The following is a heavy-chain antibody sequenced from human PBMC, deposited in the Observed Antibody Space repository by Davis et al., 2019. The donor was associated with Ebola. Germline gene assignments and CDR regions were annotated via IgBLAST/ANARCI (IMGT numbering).Heavy chain of an antibody. V-gene: IGHV3-49*04. Sequence: GGSLRLSCTASGFTFGDYAMSWVRQAPGKGLEWVGFIRSKAYGGTTEYAASVKGRFTISRDDSKSIAYLQMNSLKTEDTAVYYCTRDRYDYGDCGGNYWGQGTLVTVSS. D-gene: IGHD4-17*01. CDR1: GFTFGDYA. J-gene: IGHJ4*02. CDR2: IRSKAYGGTT. CDR3: TRDRYDYGDCGGNY.